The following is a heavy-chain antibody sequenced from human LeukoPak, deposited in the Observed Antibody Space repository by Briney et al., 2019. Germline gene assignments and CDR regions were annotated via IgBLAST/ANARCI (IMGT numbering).Heavy chain of an antibody. CDR2: IYHSGST. V-gene: IGHV4-59*12. CDR1: GGSISSYY. J-gene: IGHJ2*01. Sequence: SETLSLTCTVSGGSISSYYWSWIRQPPGKGLEWIGYIYHSGSTYYNPSLKSRVTISVDRSKSQFSLKLSSVTAADTAVYYCARGRTYDCWYFDLWGRGTLVTVSS. CDR3: ARGRTYDCWYFDL. D-gene: IGHD5-12*01.